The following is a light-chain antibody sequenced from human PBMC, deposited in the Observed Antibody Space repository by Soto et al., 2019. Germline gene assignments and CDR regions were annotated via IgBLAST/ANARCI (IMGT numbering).Light chain of an antibody. Sequence: DVVMTPSPLSLPVTLGQPASISCRSSQSLVHSDGNTYLNWFQQRPGRSPRRLIYKVSNRDSGVPARFSGSGSGTDFALKISRVEAEDVGVYYCMQGTHWPITFGQGTRLEIK. J-gene: IGKJ5*01. CDR3: MQGTHWPIT. CDR1: QSLVHSDGNTY. V-gene: IGKV2-30*02. CDR2: KVS.